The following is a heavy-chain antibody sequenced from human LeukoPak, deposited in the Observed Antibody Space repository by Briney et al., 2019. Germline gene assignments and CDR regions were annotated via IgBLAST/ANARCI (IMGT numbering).Heavy chain of an antibody. J-gene: IGHJ4*02. CDR3: ARGQHSDFWSGYLWKPGSIDY. Sequence: ASVKVSCKASGYTFTSYDINWVRQPAGQGLEWMGWMNPNSGNTGYGQNFQGRGTMTRNTFISTDYMELSSMRSEDTAVYYCARGQHSDFWSGYLWKPGSIDYWGQGTLVTVSS. D-gene: IGHD3-3*01. CDR2: MNPNSGNT. V-gene: IGHV1-8*01. CDR1: GYTFTSYD.